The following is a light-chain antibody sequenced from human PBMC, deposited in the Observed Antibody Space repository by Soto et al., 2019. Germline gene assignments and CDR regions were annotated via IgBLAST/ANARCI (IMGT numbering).Light chain of an antibody. CDR3: QSYDSSLGGSKV. CDR1: SSNIGAGYE. V-gene: IGLV1-40*01. J-gene: IGLJ2*01. Sequence: QSVLTQPPSVSGAPGQRVTISCTGSSSNIGAGYEVHWYQQLPGTAPKLLIYGNTNRPSGVPDRFSGSKSGTSASLAITGLQAEDEGDYYCQSYDSSLGGSKVFGGGTKLTVL. CDR2: GNT.